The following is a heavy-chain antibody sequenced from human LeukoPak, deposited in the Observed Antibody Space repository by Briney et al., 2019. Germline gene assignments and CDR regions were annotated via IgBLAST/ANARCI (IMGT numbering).Heavy chain of an antibody. CDR3: ATQPRYNWNDGFDY. CDR1: GYTLTELS. CDR2: FDPEDGET. V-gene: IGHV1-24*01. Sequence: ASVKVSCKVSGYTLTELSIHWVRQAPGKGLEWMGGFDPEDGETIYAQKFQGRVTMTEDTSTDTAYMELSSLRSEDTAVYYCATQPRYNWNDGFDYWGQGTLVTVSS. D-gene: IGHD1-1*01. J-gene: IGHJ4*02.